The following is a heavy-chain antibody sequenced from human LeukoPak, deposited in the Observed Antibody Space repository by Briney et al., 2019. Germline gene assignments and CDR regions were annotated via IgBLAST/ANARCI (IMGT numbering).Heavy chain of an antibody. J-gene: IGHJ4*02. CDR2: MNPNSGNT. CDR3: ATTYDLLTGYLFY. D-gene: IGHD3-9*01. CDR1: GYTFTSYD. Sequence: ASVKVSCKASGYTFTSYDINWVRQATGQGLEWMGWMNPNSGNTGYAQKFQGRVTITRNTSISTAYMELSSLRSEDTAVYYCATTYDLLTGYLFYWGQGTLVTVSS. V-gene: IGHV1-8*03.